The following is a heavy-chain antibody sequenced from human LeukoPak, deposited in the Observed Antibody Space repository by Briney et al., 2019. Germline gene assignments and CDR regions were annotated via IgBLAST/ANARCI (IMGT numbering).Heavy chain of an antibody. CDR3: ARDVPLYGDYVL. D-gene: IGHD4-17*01. Sequence: GGSLRLSCAASGFTFSDYYMSWVRQAPGKGLEWVSVIYSGGSTYYADSVKGRFTISRDNSKNTLYLQMNSLRAEDTAVYYCARDVPLYGDYVLWGQGTLVTVSS. J-gene: IGHJ4*02. CDR1: GFTFSDYY. CDR2: IYSGGST. V-gene: IGHV3-66*01.